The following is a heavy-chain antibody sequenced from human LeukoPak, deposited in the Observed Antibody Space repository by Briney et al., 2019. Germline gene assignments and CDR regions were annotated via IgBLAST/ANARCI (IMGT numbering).Heavy chain of an antibody. Sequence: ASVKVSCXASGYTFTGYYIHWVRQAPGQGLEWMGRINPHSGGTHYSQNFQGRVTMTRDTSIGTAYMELSRLRSDDTAVYYCARQADYDSSGHIDYWGQGTLVTVSS. CDR1: GYTFTGYY. CDR2: INPHSGGT. J-gene: IGHJ4*02. D-gene: IGHD3-22*01. V-gene: IGHV1-2*06. CDR3: ARQADYDSSGHIDY.